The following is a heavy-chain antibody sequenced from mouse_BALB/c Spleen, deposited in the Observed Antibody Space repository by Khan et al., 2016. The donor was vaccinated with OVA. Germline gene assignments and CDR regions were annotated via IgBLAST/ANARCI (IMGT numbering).Heavy chain of an antibody. D-gene: IGHD2-10*01. Sequence: QVQLKESGPGLVAPSQSLSITCTVSGFSLTGYGVNWVRQPPGKGLEWLGMIWGGGSTDYNSALKSRLSISKDNSKSQVFLKMNSLQTDDTARYXCDKAYYGNCRGAKEYWGQGTSVTVSS. V-gene: IGHV2-6-7*01. CDR3: DKAYYGNCRGAKEY. J-gene: IGHJ4*01. CDR2: IWGGGST. CDR1: GFSLTGYG.